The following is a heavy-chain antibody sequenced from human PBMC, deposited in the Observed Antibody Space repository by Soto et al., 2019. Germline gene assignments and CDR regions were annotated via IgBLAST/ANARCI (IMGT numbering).Heavy chain of an antibody. Sequence: EVQLVESGGGLVQSGGSLRLSCAASGFTFSSHDMHWVRQATGKGLEWVSTIGTAGDTYYPGSAKGRFTISRENVKNSLYLQMNSLRAGDTAVYYCARGRLSGYYYMDLWGKGTTVTVSS. CDR1: GFTFSSHD. J-gene: IGHJ6*03. V-gene: IGHV3-13*01. D-gene: IGHD3-10*01. CDR3: ARGRLSGYYYMDL. CDR2: IGTAGDT.